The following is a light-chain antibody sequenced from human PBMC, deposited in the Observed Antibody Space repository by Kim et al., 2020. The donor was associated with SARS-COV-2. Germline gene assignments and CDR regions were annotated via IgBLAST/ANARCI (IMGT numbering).Light chain of an antibody. V-gene: IGKV3-11*01. CDR3: QQYDNLPWT. CDR2: DAS. J-gene: IGKJ1*01. CDR1: QSVSTN. Sequence: PGERATLSCRASQSVSTNLAWYQQKPGPAPRLLIYDASNRATGIPARFSGSGSGTDFTLTISSLEPEDFALYYCQQYDNLPWTFGQGTKVDIK.